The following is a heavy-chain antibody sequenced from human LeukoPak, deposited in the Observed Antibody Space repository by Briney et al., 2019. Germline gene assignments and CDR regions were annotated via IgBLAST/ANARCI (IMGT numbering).Heavy chain of an antibody. CDR3: AKDFASDYPLYYFDY. D-gene: IGHD5-12*01. V-gene: IGHV3-23*01. CDR1: GFTFSSYA. CDR2: ISGSGGST. Sequence: PGGSLRLSCAASGFTFSSYAMSWVRQAPGKGVEWVSAISGSGGSTYYADSVKGRFTISRDNSKNTLYLQMNSLRAEDTAVYYCAKDFASDYPLYYFDYWGQGTLVTVSS. J-gene: IGHJ4*02.